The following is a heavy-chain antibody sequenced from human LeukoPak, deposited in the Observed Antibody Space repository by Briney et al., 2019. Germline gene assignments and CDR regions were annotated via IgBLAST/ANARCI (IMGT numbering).Heavy chain of an antibody. CDR1: RFTLSTSW. V-gene: IGHV3-7*01. CDR2: IKQDGSEK. J-gene: IGHJ5*02. Sequence: PGGSLRLSCEAPRFTLSTSWMTWVRQAPGKGLEWVANIKQDGSEKFYVASVKGRFTISRDNAKNSLYLQMNSLRAEDTAVYYCAREPDNWFDPWGQGTLVTVSS. CDR3: AREPDNWFDP.